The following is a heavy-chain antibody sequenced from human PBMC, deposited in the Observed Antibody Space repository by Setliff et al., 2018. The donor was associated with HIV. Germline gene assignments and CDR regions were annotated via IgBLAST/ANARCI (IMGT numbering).Heavy chain of an antibody. CDR3: VRQGLWGSYFNY. J-gene: IGHJ4*02. V-gene: IGHV4-39*01. CDR1: GGSISGTTFY. D-gene: IGHD3-16*01. CDR2: VYYTGRP. Sequence: PSETLSLTCAVSGGSISGTTFYWGWVRQSPERGLEWIGSVYYTGRPFYNPSLKTRVNISVDSSRDQFSLKLTSATVADSAIYFCVRQGLWGSYFNYWGRGTLVTVSS.